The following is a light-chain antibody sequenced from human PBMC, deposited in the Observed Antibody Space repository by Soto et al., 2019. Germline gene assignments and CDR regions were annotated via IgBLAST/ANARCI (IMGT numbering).Light chain of an antibody. CDR1: QGISSY. Sequence: DIQLTQSPSFLSASVGDRVTISFGASQGISSYLAWYQQKPGKAPKLLIYAASTLQSGVPSRFSGSGSGTEFTLTISSLQPEDFATYYCQQLNSYPRIAFGQGTKVDI. J-gene: IGKJ1*01. CDR3: QQLNSYPRIA. V-gene: IGKV1-9*01. CDR2: AAS.